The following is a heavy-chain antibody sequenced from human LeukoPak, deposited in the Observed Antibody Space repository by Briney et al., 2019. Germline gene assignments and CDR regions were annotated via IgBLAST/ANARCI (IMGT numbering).Heavy chain of an antibody. CDR3: AKDKGVVPAAVYYMDV. CDR2: IRYDGSNK. CDR1: GFTFSSYG. Sequence: GGSLRLSCAASGFTFSSYGMHWVRQAPGKGLEWVAFIRYDGSNKYYADSVKGRFPISRDNSKNTLYLQMNSLRAEDTAVYYCAKDKGVVPAAVYYMDVWGKGTTVTVSS. D-gene: IGHD2-2*01. V-gene: IGHV3-30*02. J-gene: IGHJ6*03.